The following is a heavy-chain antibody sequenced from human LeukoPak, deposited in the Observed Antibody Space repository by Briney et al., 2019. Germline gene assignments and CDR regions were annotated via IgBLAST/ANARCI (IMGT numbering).Heavy chain of an antibody. CDR1: GFTFDDYG. J-gene: IGHJ3*02. CDR3: ARDQGSGWYEDAFDI. Sequence: PGGSLRLSCAASGFTFDDYGMHWVRQAPGKGLVWVSRINSDGSSTSYADSVKGRFTISRDNAKNTLYLQMNSLRAEDTAVYYCARDQGSGWYEDAFDIWGQGTMVTVSS. D-gene: IGHD6-19*01. V-gene: IGHV3-74*01. CDR2: INSDGSST.